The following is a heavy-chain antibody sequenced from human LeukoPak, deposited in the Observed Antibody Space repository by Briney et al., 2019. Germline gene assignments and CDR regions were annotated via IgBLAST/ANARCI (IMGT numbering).Heavy chain of an antibody. CDR2: INPYSGGT. J-gene: IGHJ4*02. V-gene: IGHV1-2*02. Sequence: ASVRVSSTASGYSFTDYYIHWVRQAPGQGDEWMGRINPYSGGTNYAQKFQGRVTMTSDTSIRTAYMELSSLNSDDTALYYCARTMTSAGTGYWGQGALVTVSS. CDR1: GYSFTDYY. CDR3: ARTMTSAGTGY. D-gene: IGHD6-13*01.